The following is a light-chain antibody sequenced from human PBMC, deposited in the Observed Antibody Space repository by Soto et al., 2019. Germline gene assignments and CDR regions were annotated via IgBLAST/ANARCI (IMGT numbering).Light chain of an antibody. CDR3: QKYDTYPYT. CDR2: DAS. J-gene: IGKJ2*01. CDR1: QSIASW. V-gene: IGKV1-5*01. Sequence: DIQMTQSPSTLSASAGDRVTISCRASQSIASWMAWYQQKAGKAPNLLIYDASSLESGVPARFSGSGSGTEFTLIISSLQPDDYATYYCQKYDTYPYTFGQGTKLEI.